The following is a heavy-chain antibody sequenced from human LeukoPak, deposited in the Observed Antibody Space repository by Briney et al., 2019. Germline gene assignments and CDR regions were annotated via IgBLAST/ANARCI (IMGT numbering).Heavy chain of an antibody. CDR2: IYSGGTT. D-gene: IGHD3-22*01. V-gene: IGHV3-53*01. Sequence: PGGSLRLSCAVSGFTVSTNYMSWVRQAPGKGLGWVSVIYSGGTTYYADSVKGRFTISRDNSKNTLYLQMNSLRVEDTAVYYCVRHDSGYGPFDYWGRGTLVTVSS. J-gene: IGHJ4*02. CDR3: VRHDSGYGPFDY. CDR1: GFTVSTNY.